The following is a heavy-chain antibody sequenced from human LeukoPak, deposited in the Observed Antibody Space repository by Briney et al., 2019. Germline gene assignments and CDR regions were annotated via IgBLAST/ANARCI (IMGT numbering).Heavy chain of an antibody. Sequence: ASVKVSCKASGGTFSSYAISWVRQAPGQGLEWMGGIIPIFGTANYTQKFQGRVTTTTDESTSTAYMELSSLRSEDTAVYYCARPSSSNSLTYFDYWGQGTLVTVSS. V-gene: IGHV1-69*05. J-gene: IGHJ4*02. CDR1: GGTFSSYA. D-gene: IGHD6-6*01. CDR2: IIPIFGTA. CDR3: ARPSSSNSLTYFDY.